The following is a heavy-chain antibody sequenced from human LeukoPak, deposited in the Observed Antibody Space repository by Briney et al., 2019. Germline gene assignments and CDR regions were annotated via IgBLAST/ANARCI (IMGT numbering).Heavy chain of an antibody. J-gene: IGHJ6*03. V-gene: IGHV3-66*01. CDR3: ARSELGYYYYYMDV. D-gene: IGHD7-27*01. CDR1: ELTVSSNY. Sequence: GGSLRLSCAASELTVSSNYMSWVRQAPGKGLEWVSVIYSGGSTYYADSVKGRFTISRDNAKNSLHLQMNSLRAEDTGVYYCARSELGYYYYYMDVWGKGTTVTVSS. CDR2: IYSGGST.